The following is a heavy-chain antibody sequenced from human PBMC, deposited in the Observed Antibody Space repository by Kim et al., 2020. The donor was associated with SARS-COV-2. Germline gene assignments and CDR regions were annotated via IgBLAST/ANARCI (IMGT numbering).Heavy chain of an antibody. V-gene: IGHV3-48*04. CDR3: GAILHRAPGYY. CDR2: I. J-gene: IGHJ4*02. Sequence: IYYAYSVKGLLTISRDNAKNSLYVQMNSLRAEDTSVYYCGAILHRAPGYYWGQGTLVTVSS. D-gene: IGHD3-10*01.